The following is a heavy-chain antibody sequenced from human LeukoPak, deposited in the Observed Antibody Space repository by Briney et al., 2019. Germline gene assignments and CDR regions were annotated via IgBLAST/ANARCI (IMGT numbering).Heavy chain of an antibody. Sequence: GGFLRLSCAASGFTFSSYAMHWVRQAPGKGLEWVAVISYDGSNKYYADSVKGRFTISRDNSKNTLYLQMNSLRAEDTAVYYCARSGVRGLLGYWGQGTLVTVSS. D-gene: IGHD3-10*01. CDR2: ISYDGSNK. J-gene: IGHJ4*02. V-gene: IGHV3-30-3*01. CDR1: GFTFSSYA. CDR3: ARSGVRGLLGY.